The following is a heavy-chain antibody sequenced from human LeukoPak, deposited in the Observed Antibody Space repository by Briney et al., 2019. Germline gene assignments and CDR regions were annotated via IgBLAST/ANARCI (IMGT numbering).Heavy chain of an antibody. J-gene: IGHJ5*02. Sequence: ASVKVSCKASGYTFTSYGISWVRQAPGQGLEWMGWISAYNGNTNYAQKLQGRVTMTTHTSTSTAYMELRSLRSDDTAVYYCARDTKYYYDSSGYYFADRSWFSWGQGTLVTVSS. V-gene: IGHV1-18*01. D-gene: IGHD3-22*01. CDR1: GYTFTSYG. CDR2: ISAYNGNT. CDR3: ARDTKYYYDSSGYYFADRSWFS.